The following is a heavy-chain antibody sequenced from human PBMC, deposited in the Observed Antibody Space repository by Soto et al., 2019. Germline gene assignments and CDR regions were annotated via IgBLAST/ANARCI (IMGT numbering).Heavy chain of an antibody. Sequence: ASVKVSCKASGYTFTSYAMHWVRQAPGQRLEWMGWINAGNGNTKYSQKFQGRVTITRDTSASTAYMELSSLRSEDTAVYYCAKVVAATHYYYGMDVWGQGTTVTVSS. V-gene: IGHV1-3*01. CDR2: INAGNGNT. CDR1: GYTFTSYA. CDR3: AKVVAATHYYYGMDV. J-gene: IGHJ6*02. D-gene: IGHD2-15*01.